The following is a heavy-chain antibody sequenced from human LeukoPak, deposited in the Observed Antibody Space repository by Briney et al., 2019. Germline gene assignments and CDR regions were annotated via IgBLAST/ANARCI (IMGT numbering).Heavy chain of an antibody. CDR1: GGSISSGGYY. V-gene: IGHV4-31*03. CDR2: IYYSGST. Sequence: PQTLSLTCTVSGGSISSGGYYWSWIRQHPGKGLEWIGYIYYSGSTYYNPSLKSRVTISVDTSKNQFSLKLSSVTAADTAVYYCARKVGGAFDIWGQGTMVTVSS. CDR3: ARKVGGAFDI. J-gene: IGHJ3*02.